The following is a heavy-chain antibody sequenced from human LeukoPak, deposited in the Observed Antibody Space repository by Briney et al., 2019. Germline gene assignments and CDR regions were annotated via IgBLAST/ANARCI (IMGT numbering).Heavy chain of an antibody. Sequence: GGSLRLSCAASGIVFRTYAMNWVRQAPGKGLEWVAVISYDGTNKFYADSVKGRLTISRDNSKNTLFLQMSSLRADDTAVYYCARGGGYCSGRSCSFYFFDSWGQGTLVTVSS. CDR3: ARGGGYCSGRSCSFYFFDS. D-gene: IGHD2-15*01. J-gene: IGHJ4*02. V-gene: IGHV3-30-3*01. CDR1: GIVFRTYA. CDR2: ISYDGTNK.